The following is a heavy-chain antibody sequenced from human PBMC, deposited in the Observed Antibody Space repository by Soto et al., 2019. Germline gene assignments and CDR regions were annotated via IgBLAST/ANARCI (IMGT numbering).Heavy chain of an antibody. Sequence: GGSLRLSCVGSGFIFSNYWMSWVRQAPGKGLEWVANINQDESEKYYVDSVKGRFTISRDNAKNSLYLQMNGLTAEDTAVYYCARESGDWPLNWFDPWGQGTLVTVSS. CDR3: ARESGDWPLNWFDP. D-gene: IGHD2-21*02. J-gene: IGHJ5*02. CDR2: INQDESEK. CDR1: GFIFSNYW. V-gene: IGHV3-7*03.